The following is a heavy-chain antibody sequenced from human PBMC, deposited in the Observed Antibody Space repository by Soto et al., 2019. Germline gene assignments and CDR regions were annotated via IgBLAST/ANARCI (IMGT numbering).Heavy chain of an antibody. Sequence: EVQLVESGGGLVQPGGSLRLSCAGSGFTFSDHYMDWVRQAPGKGLEWVGRTRNKANSYTTLYAPSVKGRFTISSDDSKNSLYLQMNSLKTEDTAVYFCASFSTVTGKYFDYWGQGTLVTVSS. CDR3: ASFSTVTGKYFDY. CDR2: TRNKANSYTT. CDR1: GFTFSDHY. J-gene: IGHJ4*02. V-gene: IGHV3-72*01. D-gene: IGHD4-17*01.